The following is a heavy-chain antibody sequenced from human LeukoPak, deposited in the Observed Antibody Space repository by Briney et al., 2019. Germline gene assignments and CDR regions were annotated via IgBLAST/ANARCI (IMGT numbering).Heavy chain of an antibody. CDR1: GYTFTAYY. CDR3: VRERSGGTYDY. Sequence: ASVKVSCKASGYTFTAYYIQWVRQAPGQGLEWMGTIRPGDTRTTYAQKFQGRVTMTWDMSTTTGYMELSSLRSEDTAVYYCVRERSGGTYDYWGQGTLVTVSS. V-gene: IGHV1-46*01. J-gene: IGHJ4*02. CDR2: IRPGDTRT. D-gene: IGHD3-16*01.